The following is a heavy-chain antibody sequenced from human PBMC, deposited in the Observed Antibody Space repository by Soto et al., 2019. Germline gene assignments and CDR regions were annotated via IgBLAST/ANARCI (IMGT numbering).Heavy chain of an antibody. J-gene: IGHJ5*01. V-gene: IGHV3-30*18. D-gene: IGHD1-26*01. Sequence: QEQLVESGGGVVQPGRSLRLSCAASGFTFSSFGMHWVRQAPGKGLEWVAVISYNGRNKFYADSVTGRFTISRDNSNNMLYLQMNSLRSEDTAVYYCAKGTQSVGWFGYWGQGSLVTVSS. CDR2: ISYNGRNK. CDR3: AKGTQSVGWFGY. CDR1: GFTFSSFG.